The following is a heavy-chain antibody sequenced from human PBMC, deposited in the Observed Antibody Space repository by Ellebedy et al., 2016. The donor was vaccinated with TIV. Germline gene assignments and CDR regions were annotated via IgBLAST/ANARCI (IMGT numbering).Heavy chain of an antibody. D-gene: IGHD6-19*01. J-gene: IGHJ4*02. V-gene: IGHV3-21*01. CDR2: ISSSSSYI. CDR3: ASLGIAVAVH. Sequence: GESLKISCAASGFTFSSYSMNWVRQAPGKGLEWVSSISSSSSYIYYADSVKGRFTISRDNAKNSLYLQMNSLRAEDTAVYYCASLGIAVAVHWGQGTLVTVSS. CDR1: GFTFSSYS.